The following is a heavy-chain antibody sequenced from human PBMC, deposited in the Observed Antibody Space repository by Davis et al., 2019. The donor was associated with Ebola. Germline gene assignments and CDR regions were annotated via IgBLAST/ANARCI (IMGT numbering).Heavy chain of an antibody. Sequence: SETLSLTCAVYGGSFSGYYWSWIRQPPGKGLEWIGEINHSGSTYYNPSLKSRVTISVDTSKNQFSLKLSSVTAADTAVYYCARAATVTTNLNWFDPWGQGTLVTVSS. J-gene: IGHJ5*02. D-gene: IGHD4-17*01. CDR1: GGSFSGYY. CDR3: ARAATVTTNLNWFDP. CDR2: INHSGST. V-gene: IGHV4-34*09.